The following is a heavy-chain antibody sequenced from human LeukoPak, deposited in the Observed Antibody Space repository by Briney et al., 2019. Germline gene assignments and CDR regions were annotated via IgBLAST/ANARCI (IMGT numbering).Heavy chain of an antibody. Sequence: ASVKVSCKASGYTFTSYDINWVRQATGQGLEWMGWMNPNSGNTGYAQKFQGRVTMTRDTSISTAYMELSRLRSDDTAVYYCARAPYFDWTYDYWGQGTLVTVSS. V-gene: IGHV1-8*02. J-gene: IGHJ4*02. CDR3: ARAPYFDWTYDY. CDR2: MNPNSGNT. D-gene: IGHD3-9*01. CDR1: GYTFTSYD.